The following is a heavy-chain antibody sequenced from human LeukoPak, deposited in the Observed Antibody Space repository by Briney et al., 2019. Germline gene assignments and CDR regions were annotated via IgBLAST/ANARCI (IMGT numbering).Heavy chain of an antibody. V-gene: IGHV3-30*18. CDR3: AKDLSRFRAAAADHPTDY. D-gene: IGHD6-13*01. Sequence: GGSLRLSCAASGFTFSSYGMHWVRQAPGKGLEWVAVISYDGSNKYYADSVKGRFTISRDNSKNTLYLQMNSLRAEDTAVYYCAKDLSRFRAAAADHPTDYWGQGTLVTVSP. CDR2: ISYDGSNK. J-gene: IGHJ4*02. CDR1: GFTFSSYG.